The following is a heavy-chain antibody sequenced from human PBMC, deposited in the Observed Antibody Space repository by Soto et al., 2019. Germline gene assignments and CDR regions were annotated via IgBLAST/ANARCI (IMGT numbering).Heavy chain of an antibody. V-gene: IGHV3-21*01. Sequence: EVQLVESGGGLVKPGGSLRLSCAASGFTFSSYTMNWVRQAPGRGLEWASSIGTSSSYIYYADSVKGRFTISRDNAKNSLFLQMNSLRADDTAVYYCARDSVRDYLYYYYGMDVWGQGTTVTVSS. CDR3: ARDSVRDYLYYYYGMDV. CDR1: GFTFSSYT. CDR2: IGTSSSYI. D-gene: IGHD4-17*01. J-gene: IGHJ6*02.